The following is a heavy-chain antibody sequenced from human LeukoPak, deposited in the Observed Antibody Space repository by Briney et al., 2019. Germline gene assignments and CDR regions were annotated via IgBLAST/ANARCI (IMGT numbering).Heavy chain of an antibody. CDR3: ARNRGQIVVVPAAMLVQTYYYYYMDV. D-gene: IGHD2-2*01. Sequence: SETLSLTCTVSGGSISSSSYYWGWIRQPPGKGLEWIGSIYYSGSTYYTPSLKSRVTISVDTSKNQFSLKLTSVTAADTAVYYCARNRGQIVVVPAAMLVQTYYYYYMDVWGKGTTVTVSS. J-gene: IGHJ6*03. V-gene: IGHV4-39*01. CDR2: IYYSGST. CDR1: GGSISSSSYY.